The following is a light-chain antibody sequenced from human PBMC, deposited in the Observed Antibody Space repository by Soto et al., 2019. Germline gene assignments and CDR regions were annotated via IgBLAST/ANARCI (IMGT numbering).Light chain of an antibody. CDR2: GAS. CDR1: QSVSSSY. J-gene: IGKJ5*01. V-gene: IGKV3-20*01. CDR3: QQLNSYSIT. Sequence: EIVLTQSPGTLSLSPGERATLSWRASQSVSSSYLAWYQQKHGQAPRLLIYGASSRATGIPDRFSGSGYGTEFNLTISSLQPEDFATYYCQQLNSYSITFGQGTRLEIK.